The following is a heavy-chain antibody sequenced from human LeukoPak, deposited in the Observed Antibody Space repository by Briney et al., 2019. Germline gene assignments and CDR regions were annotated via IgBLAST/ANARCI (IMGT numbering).Heavy chain of an antibody. CDR3: ARGHDILTGYYEGGRLFDY. CDR2: INNSGST. Sequence: PSETLSLTCAVYGGSFSGYNWSWIRQPPGKGLEWIGEINNSGSTNYNPSLKSRVTISVDTTKNNFSLKLSSVTAADTALYYCARGHDILTGYYEGGRLFDYWGQGNLFTVSS. V-gene: IGHV4-34*01. D-gene: IGHD3-9*01. CDR1: GGSFSGYN. J-gene: IGHJ4*02.